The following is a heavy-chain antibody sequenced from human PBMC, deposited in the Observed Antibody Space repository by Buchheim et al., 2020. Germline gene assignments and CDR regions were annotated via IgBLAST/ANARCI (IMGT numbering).Heavy chain of an antibody. Sequence: QLQLQESGPGLVKPSETLSLTCTVSGGSISSSSYYWGWIRQPPGKGLEWIGSIYYSGSTYYNPSLKSRVTITVDHAKNQFSLKLSSVTAADTAVYYCARQPRRVVVVVAAMDYWGQGTL. D-gene: IGHD2-15*01. J-gene: IGHJ4*02. CDR3: ARQPRRVVVVVAAMDY. V-gene: IGHV4-39*01. CDR2: IYYSGST. CDR1: GGSISSSSYY.